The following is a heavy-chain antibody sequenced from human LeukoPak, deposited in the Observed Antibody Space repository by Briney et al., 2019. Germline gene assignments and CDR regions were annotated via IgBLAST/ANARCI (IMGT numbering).Heavy chain of an antibody. CDR3: ARKSMGYCSGGSCYSDAFDI. D-gene: IGHD2-15*01. CDR1: GYTFTGYY. CDR2: INPNSGGT. V-gene: IGHV1-2*06. Sequence: ASVKVSCKASGYTFTGYYMHWVRQAPGQGLEWMGRINPNSGGTNYAQKFQGRVNMTRDTSISTAYMELSRLRSDDTAVYYCARKSMGYCSGGSCYSDAFDIWGQGTMVTVSS. J-gene: IGHJ3*02.